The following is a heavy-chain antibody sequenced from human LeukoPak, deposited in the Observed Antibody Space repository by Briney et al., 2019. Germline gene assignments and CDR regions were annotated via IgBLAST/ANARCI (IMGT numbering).Heavy chain of an antibody. CDR2: IIPILGIA. Sequence: SVKVSCKASGYTFTGYYMHWVRQAPGQGLEWMGRIIPILGIANYAQKFQGRVTITADKSTSTAYMELSSLRSEDTAVYHCASGYCSSTSCYRMDFYYYGMDVWGQGTTVTVSS. D-gene: IGHD2-2*02. J-gene: IGHJ6*02. CDR3: ASGYCSSTSCYRMDFYYYGMDV. V-gene: IGHV1-69*02. CDR1: GYTFTGYY.